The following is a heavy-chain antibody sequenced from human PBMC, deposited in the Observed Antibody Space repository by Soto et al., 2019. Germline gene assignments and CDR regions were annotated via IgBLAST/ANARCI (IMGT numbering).Heavy chain of an antibody. CDR3: ARGVAPGTSAPDY. Sequence: EVQLVESGGGLVQPGGSLRLSCAASGFIVSNNAMSWVRQAPGKGLEWVSVIYSDGRTYYADSVKGRFTISRDNAKNTLFLQMNGLRAEDTTLYYCARGVAPGTSAPDYWGQGTLVIVSS. CDR2: IYSDGRT. J-gene: IGHJ4*02. CDR1: GFIVSNNA. V-gene: IGHV3-66*01. D-gene: IGHD6-13*01.